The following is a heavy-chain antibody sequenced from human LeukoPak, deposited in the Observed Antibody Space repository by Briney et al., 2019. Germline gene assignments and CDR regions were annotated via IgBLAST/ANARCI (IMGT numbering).Heavy chain of an antibody. J-gene: IGHJ4*02. V-gene: IGHV3-30*18. Sequence: GGSLRLSCVASGFTFSSCGMHWVRQAPGKGLEWVAVISYDGSNKYYADSVKGRFTISRDNSKNTLYLQMNSLRAEDTAVYYCAKDRPVTPVLDYWGQGTLVTVSS. CDR1: GFTFSSCG. CDR3: AKDRPVTPVLDY. CDR2: ISYDGSNK. D-gene: IGHD4-17*01.